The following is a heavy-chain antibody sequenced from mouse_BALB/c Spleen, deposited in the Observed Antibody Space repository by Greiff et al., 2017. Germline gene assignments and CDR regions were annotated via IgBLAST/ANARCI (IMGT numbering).Heavy chain of an antibody. CDR2: IYPGDGDT. D-gene: IGHD1-1*01. Sequence: QVQLQQSGPELVKPGASVKISCKASGYAFSSSWMNWVKQRPGQGLEWIGRIYPGDGDTNYNGKFKGKATLTADKSSSTAYMQLSSLTSVDSAVYFCARGDGSRGYWYFDVWGAGTTVTVSA. J-gene: IGHJ1*01. CDR1: GYAFSSSW. V-gene: IGHV1-82*01. CDR3: ARGDGSRGYWYFDV.